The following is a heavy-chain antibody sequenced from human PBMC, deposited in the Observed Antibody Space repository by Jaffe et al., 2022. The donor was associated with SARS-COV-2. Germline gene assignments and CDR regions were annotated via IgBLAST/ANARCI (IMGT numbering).Heavy chain of an antibody. CDR2: ISWNSGNI. V-gene: IGHV3-9*01. D-gene: IGHD5-12*01. CDR1: GFSFDDYA. CDR3: AKGYSYGNDPVES. Sequence: EVQLVESGGGLVQPGRSLRLSCTASGFSFDDYAMHWVRQAPGKGLEWVSGISWNSGNIGYADSVKGRFTISRDNAKNALYLQMNSLSADDTALYYCAKGYSYGNDPVESWGQGTLVTVSS. J-gene: IGHJ4*02.